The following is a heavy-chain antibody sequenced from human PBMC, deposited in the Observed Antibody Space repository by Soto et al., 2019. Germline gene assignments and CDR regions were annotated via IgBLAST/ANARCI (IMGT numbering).Heavy chain of an antibody. CDR2: IIPMLGVR. V-gene: IGHV1-69*02. CDR1: GGTFNTYS. J-gene: IGHJ3*02. CDR3: TIGSWSGEVFDI. Sequence: QVQLVQSGAEVQKPGSSVKVSCKDSGGTFNTYSMFWVRQAPGQGLEWMGRIIPMLGVRNYAQRFQDRVTSTADKTTATVHMELSSLRSEDTALYYCTIGSWSGEVFDIWGQGTMVTVSS. D-gene: IGHD2-21*01.